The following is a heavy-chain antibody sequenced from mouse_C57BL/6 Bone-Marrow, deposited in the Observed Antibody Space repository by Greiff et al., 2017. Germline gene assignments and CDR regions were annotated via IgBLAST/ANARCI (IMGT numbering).Heavy chain of an antibody. CDR3: ARGRRGRGWCAY. CDR1: GYTFTSYT. Sequence: QVQLQQSGAELARPGASVKMSCKASGYTFTSYTMHWVKQRPGQGLEWIGYINPSSGYTKYNQKFKDKATLTADKSSSTAYMQLSSLTSEDSAVDDCARGRRGRGWCAYWGQGTLVTVSA. D-gene: IGHD3-3*01. V-gene: IGHV1-4*01. J-gene: IGHJ3*01. CDR2: INPSSGYT.